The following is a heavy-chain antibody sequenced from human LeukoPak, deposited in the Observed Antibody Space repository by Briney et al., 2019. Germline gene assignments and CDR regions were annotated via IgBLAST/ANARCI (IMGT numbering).Heavy chain of an antibody. J-gene: IGHJ4*02. CDR2: ISSNGGST. V-gene: IGHV3-64*01. D-gene: IGHD4-17*01. CDR1: GFTFSSYA. CDR3: ARPGGYGDSPFDY. Sequence: GGSLRLSCAASGFTFSSYAMHWVRQAPGKGLGYVSAISSNGGSTYYANPVKGRFTISRDNSKNTLYLQMGSLRAEDMAVYYCARPGGYGDSPFDYWGQGTLVTVSS.